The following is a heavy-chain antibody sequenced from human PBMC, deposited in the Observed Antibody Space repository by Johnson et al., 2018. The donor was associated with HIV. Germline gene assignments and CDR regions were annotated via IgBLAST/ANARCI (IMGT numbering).Heavy chain of an antibody. CDR1: GFTFRNYA. J-gene: IGHJ3*02. Sequence: QVQLVESGGGVVQPGGSLRLSCAASGFTFRNYAMHWVRQAPGKGLEWVAVISYDGSNKYYADSVKGRFTIFRENVKNSLYLQMNSLRAEDTAVYYCARVMVQGDAFDIWGQGTMVTVSS. CDR2: ISYDGSNK. V-gene: IGHV3-30*14. CDR3: ARVMVQGDAFDI. D-gene: IGHD3-10*01.